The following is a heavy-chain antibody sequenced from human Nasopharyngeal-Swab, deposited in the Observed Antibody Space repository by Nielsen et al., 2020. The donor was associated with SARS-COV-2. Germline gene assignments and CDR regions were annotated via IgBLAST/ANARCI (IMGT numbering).Heavy chain of an antibody. D-gene: IGHD5-18*01. Sequence: GESLKISCAASGFTFSSYAMHWVRQAPGKGLEWVAVISYDGSNKYYADSVKGRFTISRDNSKNTLYLQMNSLRAEDTAVYYCARDMASYTAMVTGYWGQGTLVTVSS. V-gene: IGHV3-30-3*01. CDR1: GFTFSSYA. J-gene: IGHJ4*02. CDR3: ARDMASYTAMVTGY. CDR2: ISYDGSNK.